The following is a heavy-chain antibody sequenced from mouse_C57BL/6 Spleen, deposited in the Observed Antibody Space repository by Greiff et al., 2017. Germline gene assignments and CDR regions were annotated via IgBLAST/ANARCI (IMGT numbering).Heavy chain of an antibody. V-gene: IGHV1-9*01. Sequence: QVQLQQSGAELMKPGASVKLSCKATGYTFTGYWIEWVKQRPGHGLEWIGEILPGSGSTNYNEKFKGKATFTADPSSNTAYMQLSSLKTEDSAIYYCARADNYGSNWFAYWGQGTLVTVSA. CDR3: ARADNYGSNWFAY. D-gene: IGHD1-1*01. J-gene: IGHJ3*01. CDR2: ILPGSGST. CDR1: GYTFTGYW.